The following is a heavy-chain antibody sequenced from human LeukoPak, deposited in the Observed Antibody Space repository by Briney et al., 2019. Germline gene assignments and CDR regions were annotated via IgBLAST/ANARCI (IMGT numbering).Heavy chain of an antibody. CDR2: MNPISGYT. CDR3: ARGNRLYTSSWSALAFDI. Sequence: GASVKVSCKASGYTFTSYDINWVRQATGQGLEWMGWMNPISGYTGFAQKFQGRVTMTGNTSIGTAYMELSSLRSEDAAVYYCARGNRLYTSSWSALAFDIWGQGTMVTVSS. CDR1: GYTFTSYD. J-gene: IGHJ3*02. V-gene: IGHV1-8*01. D-gene: IGHD6-13*01.